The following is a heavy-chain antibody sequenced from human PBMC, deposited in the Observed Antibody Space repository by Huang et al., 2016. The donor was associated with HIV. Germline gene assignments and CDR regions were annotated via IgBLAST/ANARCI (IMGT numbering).Heavy chain of an antibody. CDR3: ARDRDFYDSSGYWGFNYFDY. J-gene: IGHJ4*02. CDR2: INPSDGST. D-gene: IGHD3-22*01. CDR1: GYAFTSYY. V-gene: IGHV1-46*01. Sequence: QVQLVQSGAEVKKPGASVKVSCKASGYAFTSYYMHWVREAPGQGVEWMGIINPSDGSTSYAQTVQGRVTTTRDTSTNTVFRELSSLRSEDTAVYYCARDRDFYDSSGYWGFNYFDYWGQGTLVTVS.